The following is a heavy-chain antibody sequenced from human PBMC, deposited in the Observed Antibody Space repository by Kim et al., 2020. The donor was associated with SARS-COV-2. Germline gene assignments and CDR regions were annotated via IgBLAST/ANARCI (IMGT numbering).Heavy chain of an antibody. V-gene: IGHV1-46*01. Sequence: ASVKVSCKASGYTFTSYYMHWVRQAPGQGLEWMGIINPSGGSTSYAQKFQGRVTMTRDTSTSTVYMELSSLRSEDTAVYYCARDRDYDILTGYHYYGMDVWGQGTTVTVSS. J-gene: IGHJ6*02. D-gene: IGHD3-9*01. CDR2: INPSGGST. CDR1: GYTFTSYY. CDR3: ARDRDYDILTGYHYYGMDV.